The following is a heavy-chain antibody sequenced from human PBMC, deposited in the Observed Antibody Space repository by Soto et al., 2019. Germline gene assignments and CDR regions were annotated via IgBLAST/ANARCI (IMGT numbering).Heavy chain of an antibody. D-gene: IGHD6-13*01. CDR2: IWYDGSNK. CDR3: ARDAGIAAARIPSIAYYGMDV. J-gene: IGHJ6*02. CDR1: GFTFSSYG. V-gene: IGHV3-33*01. Sequence: GGSLRLSCAASGFTFSSYGMHWVRQAPGKGLEWVAVIWYDGSNKYYADSVKGRFTISRDNSKNTLYLQMNSLRAEDTAVYYCARDAGIAAARIPSIAYYGMDVSGQGTTVTVYS.